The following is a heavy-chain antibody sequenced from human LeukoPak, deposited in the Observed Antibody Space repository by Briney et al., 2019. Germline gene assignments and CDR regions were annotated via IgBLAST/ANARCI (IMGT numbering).Heavy chain of an antibody. J-gene: IGHJ6*02. CDR2: IRSKANSYAT. CDR3: TSPSWGYYGSGSYYGCYYYYGMDV. V-gene: IGHV3-73*01. D-gene: IGHD3-10*01. Sequence: GGSLRLSCVASEFTFSGSAMHWVRQASGKGLEWVGRIRSKANSYATAYAASVKGRLTISRDDSKNTAYLQMNSLKTEDTAVYYCTSPSWGYYGSGSYYGCYYYYGMDVWGQGTTVTVSS. CDR1: EFTFSGSA.